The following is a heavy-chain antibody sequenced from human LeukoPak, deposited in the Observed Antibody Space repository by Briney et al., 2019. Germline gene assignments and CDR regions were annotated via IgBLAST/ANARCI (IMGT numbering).Heavy chain of an antibody. Sequence: TGGSLRLSCAASGFTFSRYWMSWVRQAPGKGLEWVANIKKDGSEKYYVDSVKGRFTISRDNAKNSLYLQMNSLRAEDTAVYYCARDLYRIVVVPHYFDYWGQGTLVTVSS. CDR2: IKKDGSEK. CDR1: GFTFSRYW. D-gene: IGHD3-22*01. V-gene: IGHV3-7*01. J-gene: IGHJ4*02. CDR3: ARDLYRIVVVPHYFDY.